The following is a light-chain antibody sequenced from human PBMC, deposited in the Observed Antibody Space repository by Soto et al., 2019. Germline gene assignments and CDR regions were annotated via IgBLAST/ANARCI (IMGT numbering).Light chain of an antibody. Sequence: QSVLTQPPSVSAAPGQKVTISCSGSSSNIENNYVSWYQQLPGTAPKLLIYDSDRRPSEIPDRFSGSKSGTSATLGITGLQTGDEADNYCGAWDSSLNVVLFGGGTKRTVL. J-gene: IGLJ2*01. CDR2: DSD. V-gene: IGLV1-51*01. CDR1: SSNIENNY. CDR3: GAWDSSLNVVL.